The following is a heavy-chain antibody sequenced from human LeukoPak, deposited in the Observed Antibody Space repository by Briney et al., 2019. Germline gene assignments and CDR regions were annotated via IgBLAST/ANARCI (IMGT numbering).Heavy chain of an antibody. CDR1: GGSFSGYY. Sequence: PSETLSLTCGVYGGSFSGYYWSWIRQPPGKGLEWIGEIVHNGSTNYNPSLKSRVTISVDTSKNQFSLKLSSVTAADTAVYYCARDTYYYDSSGYYSRYYFDYWGQGTLVTVSS. CDR3: ARDTYYYDSSGYYSRYYFDY. CDR2: IVHNGST. J-gene: IGHJ4*02. V-gene: IGHV4-34*12. D-gene: IGHD3-22*01.